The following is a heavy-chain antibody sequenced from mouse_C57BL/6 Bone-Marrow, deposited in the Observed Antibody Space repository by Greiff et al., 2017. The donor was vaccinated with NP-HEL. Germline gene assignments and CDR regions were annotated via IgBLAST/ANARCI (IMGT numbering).Heavy chain of an antibody. CDR3: TTGITTVVAPYWYFDV. J-gene: IGHJ1*03. Sequence: VQLQQSGAELVRPGASVKLSCTASGFNIKDDYMHWVKQRPEQGLEWIGWIDPENGDTEYASKFQGKATITADTSSNTAYLQLSSLTSEDTAVYYCTTGITTVVAPYWYFDVWGTGTTVTVSS. D-gene: IGHD1-1*01. V-gene: IGHV14-4*01. CDR1: GFNIKDDY. CDR2: IDPENGDT.